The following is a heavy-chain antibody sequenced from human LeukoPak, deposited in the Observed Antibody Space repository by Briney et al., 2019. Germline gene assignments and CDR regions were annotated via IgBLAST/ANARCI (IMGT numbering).Heavy chain of an antibody. CDR3: ARYGTPRGTVTLAFDY. CDR2: IYSGGST. CDR1: GFTVSSNY. J-gene: IGHJ4*02. V-gene: IGHV3-66*02. D-gene: IGHD4-11*01. Sequence: GGSLRLSCAASGFTVSSNYMNWVRQAPGKGLEWVSVIYSGGSTYYADSVKGRFTISRDNSKNTLYLQMNSLRAEDTAVYYCARYGTPRGTVTLAFDYWGQGTLVTVSS.